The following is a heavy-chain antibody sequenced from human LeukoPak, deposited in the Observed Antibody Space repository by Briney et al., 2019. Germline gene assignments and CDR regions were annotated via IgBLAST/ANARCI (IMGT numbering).Heavy chain of an antibody. CDR1: GFTFSSYG. V-gene: IGHV3-30*02. Sequence: GGSLRLSCAASGFTFSSYGMHWVRQAPGKGLEWVAFIRYDGSNKYYADSVKGRFTISRDNSKNTLYLQMDSLRAEDTAFYYCAKDRSMIAVSWGQGTLVTVSS. D-gene: IGHD3-22*01. J-gene: IGHJ5*02. CDR2: IRYDGSNK. CDR3: AKDRSMIAVS.